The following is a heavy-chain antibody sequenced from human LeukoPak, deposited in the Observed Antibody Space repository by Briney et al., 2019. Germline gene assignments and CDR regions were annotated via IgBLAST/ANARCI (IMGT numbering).Heavy chain of an antibody. D-gene: IGHD3-3*01. CDR2: ISYSGST. CDR1: GGSINSYY. V-gene: IGHV4-59*08. J-gene: IGHJ4*02. CDR3: ASRLNDFWSGYSSPFDY. Sequence: SETLSLTCTVSGGSINSYYWSWLPQPPGKGREGIGYISYSGSTNYNPSLKSRVTISIDTSKNQFSLKLSSVTAADTAVYYCASRLNDFWSGYSSPFDYWGQGTLVTVSS.